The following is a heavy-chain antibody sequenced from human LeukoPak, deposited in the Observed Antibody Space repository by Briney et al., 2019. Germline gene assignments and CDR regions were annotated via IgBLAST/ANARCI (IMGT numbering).Heavy chain of an antibody. D-gene: IGHD3-16*01. CDR2: IYTSGST. Sequence: PSQTLSLTCTVSGGSISSGSYYWSWIRQPAGKGLEWIGRIYTSGSTNYNPSLKSRVTISVDTSKNQFSLKLSSVTAADTAVYYCARDLGYGDYFGYWGQGTLVTVSS. V-gene: IGHV4-61*02. CDR1: GGSISSGSYY. CDR3: ARDLGYGDYFGY. J-gene: IGHJ4*02.